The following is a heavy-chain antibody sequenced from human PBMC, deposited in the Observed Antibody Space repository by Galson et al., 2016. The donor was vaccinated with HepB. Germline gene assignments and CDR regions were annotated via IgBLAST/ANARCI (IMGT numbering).Heavy chain of an antibody. J-gene: IGHJ4*02. CDR1: GFAVSDNY. Sequence: SLRLSCAASGFAVSDNYMSWVRRTPGKGLEWVSMIYSDGSTYYADSVKGRFTISRHISKNTMYLQMNSLRVEYTALYHCTRDTKYYYDTTGYYSVYWGQGTLVTVSS. CDR3: TRDTKYYYDTTGYYSVY. CDR2: IYSDGST. V-gene: IGHV3-53*01. D-gene: IGHD3-22*01.